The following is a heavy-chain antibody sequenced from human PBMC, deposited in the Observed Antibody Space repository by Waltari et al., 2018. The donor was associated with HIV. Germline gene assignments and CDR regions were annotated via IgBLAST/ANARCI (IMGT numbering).Heavy chain of an antibody. J-gene: IGHJ4*02. V-gene: IGHV4-39*02. CDR2: VYYSGST. D-gene: IGHD7-27*01. CDR1: GGSINSPNYF. CDR3: AIQTADHFDY. Sequence: QLQLQESGPGLVKPSETLSLTCTASGGSINSPNYFWVWVRQPPGKGLEWIGSVYYSGSTYYNPSLKSRVSISGDTSNNHFSLNLHSVTAADTAVYYCAIQTADHFDYWGQGTLVTVSS.